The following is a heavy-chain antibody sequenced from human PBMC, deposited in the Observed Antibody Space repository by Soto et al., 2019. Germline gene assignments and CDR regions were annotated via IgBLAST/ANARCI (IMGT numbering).Heavy chain of an antibody. D-gene: IGHD5-12*01. CDR1: GFTFSTYY. CDR3: ARDLGLGTDNWLDP. Sequence: PGGSLRLYCAASGFTFSTYYLNRVRQAPGKGQARVSSISSSSSSIYYADSVKGRFTLYRDKTRNSLYLQMNSRRAEGMVVYYCARDLGLGTDNWLDPRGQGTLVTVSS. J-gene: IGHJ5*02. V-gene: IGHV3-21*01. CDR2: ISSSSSSI.